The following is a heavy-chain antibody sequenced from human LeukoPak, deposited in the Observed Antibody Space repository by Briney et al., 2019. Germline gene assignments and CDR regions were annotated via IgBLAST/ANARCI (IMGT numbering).Heavy chain of an antibody. CDR2: ITSSSSKI. CDR1: GFTLSTYS. CDR3: ARSNLNDY. J-gene: IGHJ4*02. Sequence: TGGALRLSCAASGFTLSTYSMNWVRQAPGKGLVWVSAITSSSSKIYYADSVKGRFTISRDNAKNSLYLQMNSLRAEDTAVYYCARSNLNDYWGQGTLVTVSS. D-gene: IGHD2/OR15-2a*01. V-gene: IGHV3-21*01.